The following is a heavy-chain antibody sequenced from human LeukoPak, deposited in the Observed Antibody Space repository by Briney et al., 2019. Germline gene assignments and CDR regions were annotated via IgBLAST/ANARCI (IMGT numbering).Heavy chain of an antibody. CDR3: ARGAVAGTGIYYFDY. CDR1: GFIFSQYS. D-gene: IGHD6-19*01. Sequence: GGSLRLSCAASGFIFSQYSMNWVRQAPGKGLEWVSHIRSSSETFYADSVRGRFTISRDNARNSLYLQMNNLRGEDTAIYYCARGAVAGTGIYYFDYWGQGTLVTVSS. CDR2: IRSSSET. V-gene: IGHV3-48*01. J-gene: IGHJ4*02.